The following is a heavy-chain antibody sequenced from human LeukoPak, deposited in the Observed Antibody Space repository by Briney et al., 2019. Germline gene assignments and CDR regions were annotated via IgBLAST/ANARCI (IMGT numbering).Heavy chain of an antibody. CDR2: IYYSGST. CDR3: ARASSIAAPVDY. D-gene: IGHD6-6*01. J-gene: IGHJ4*02. V-gene: IGHV4-59*01. Sequence: SGTLSLTCTVSGGSISSYYWSWIRQPPGKGLEWIGYIYYSGSTNYNPSLKSRVTISADTSKNQFSLKLSSVTAADTAVYYCARASSIAAPVDYWGQGTLVTVSS. CDR1: GGSISSYY.